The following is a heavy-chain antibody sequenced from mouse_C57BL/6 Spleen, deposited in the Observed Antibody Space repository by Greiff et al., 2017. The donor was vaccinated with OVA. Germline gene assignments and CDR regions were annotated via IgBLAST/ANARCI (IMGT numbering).Heavy chain of an antibody. CDR3: AKEPYYYGSSYVDWYFDV. CDR2: INPSNGGT. J-gene: IGHJ1*03. CDR1: GYTFTSYW. V-gene: IGHV1-53*01. D-gene: IGHD1-1*01. Sequence: QVQLQQPGTELVKPGASVKLSCKASGYTFTSYWMHWVKQRPGQGLEWIGNINPSNGGTNYNEKFKSKATLTVDKSSSTAYMQLSSLTSEDSAVYYCAKEPYYYGSSYVDWYFDVWGTGTTVTVSS.